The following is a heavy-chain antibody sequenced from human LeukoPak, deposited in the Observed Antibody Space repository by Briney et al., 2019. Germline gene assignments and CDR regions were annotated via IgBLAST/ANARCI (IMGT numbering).Heavy chain of an antibody. Sequence: PGGSLRLSCAASGFTFDDYTMHWVRQAPGKGLEWVSLISWDGGSTYYADSVKGRFTISRDNSKNSLYLQMNSLRTEDTALYYCAKDSSLRYFDWLLVGAFDYWGQGTLVTVSS. D-gene: IGHD3-9*01. V-gene: IGHV3-43*01. CDR3: AKDSSLRYFDWLLVGAFDY. J-gene: IGHJ4*02. CDR1: GFTFDDYT. CDR2: ISWDGGST.